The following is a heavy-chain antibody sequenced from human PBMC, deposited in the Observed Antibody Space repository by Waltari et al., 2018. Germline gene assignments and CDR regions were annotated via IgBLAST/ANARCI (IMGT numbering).Heavy chain of an antibody. CDR1: GGSFSGYY. CDR2: INHSGST. V-gene: IGHV4-34*01. J-gene: IGHJ4*02. CDR3: ARGRRRVPFDY. Sequence: QVQLQQWGAGLLKPSETLSLTCAVYGGSFSGYYWSWIRQPPGKGLEWIGVINHSGSTNYNPSLKSRVTISVDTSKNQFSLKLSSVTAADTAVYYCARGRRRVPFDYWGQGTLVTVSS.